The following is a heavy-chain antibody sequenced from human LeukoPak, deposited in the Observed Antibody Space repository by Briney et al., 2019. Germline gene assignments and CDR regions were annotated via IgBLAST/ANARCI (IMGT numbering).Heavy chain of an antibody. CDR3: ARDIAAADMDV. Sequence: PGGSLRLSCAASGFTFSSYWMHWVRQAPGKRLVWVSRINSDGSSTSYADSVKGRFTISRDNAKNTLYLQMNSLRAEDTAVYYCARDIAAADMDVWGKGTTVTISS. J-gene: IGHJ6*04. V-gene: IGHV3-74*01. CDR2: INSDGSST. D-gene: IGHD6-13*01. CDR1: GFTFSSYW.